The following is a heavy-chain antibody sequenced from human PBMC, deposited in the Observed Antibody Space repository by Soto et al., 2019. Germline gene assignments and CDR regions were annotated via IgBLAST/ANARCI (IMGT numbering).Heavy chain of an antibody. J-gene: IGHJ4*02. CDR1: GGSISSSNW. CDR3: ARRWGEGRVDY. Sequence: QVQLQESGPGLVKPSGTLSLTCAVSGGSISSSNWWSWVRQPPGKGLQWIGEIYHSGSTNYIPSLKSRLNISVDKSRNQFSLKLRSVTAADTAVYYCARRWGEGRVDYWGQGTLVTVSS. V-gene: IGHV4-4*02. D-gene: IGHD3-10*01. CDR2: IYHSGST.